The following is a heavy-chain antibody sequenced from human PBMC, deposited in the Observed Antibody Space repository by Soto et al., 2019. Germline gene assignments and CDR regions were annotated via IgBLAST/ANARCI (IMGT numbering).Heavy chain of an antibody. J-gene: IGHJ6*02. CDR2: SIPIFGTS. V-gene: IGHV1-69*01. D-gene: IGHD2-21*01. CDR3: ARGGQIPKPSYDYGMDV. Sequence: QVQLVQSGAEVKKPGSSVKVSCKASGGTFSTYSISWVRQAPGQGLEWMGVSIPIFGTSNSAQKFQGRVTINADESTNTAYMELSSLRSEETAVYYWARGGQIPKPSYDYGMDVWGQGTTVTVSS. CDR1: GGTFSTYS.